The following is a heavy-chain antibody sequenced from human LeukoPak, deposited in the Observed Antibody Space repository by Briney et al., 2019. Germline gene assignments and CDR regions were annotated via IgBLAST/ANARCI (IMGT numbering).Heavy chain of an antibody. J-gene: IGHJ6*03. CDR2: INPNSGGT. D-gene: IGHD6-13*01. CDR1: GYSFTNYA. Sequence: ASVKVSCKASGYSFTNYAMNWVRQAPGQGLEWMGWINPNSGGTNYAQKFQGRVTMTRDTSISTAYMELSRLRSDDTAVYYCARPHSSSWYPYHYYYMDVWGKGTTVTVSS. V-gene: IGHV1-2*02. CDR3: ARPHSSSWYPYHYYYMDV.